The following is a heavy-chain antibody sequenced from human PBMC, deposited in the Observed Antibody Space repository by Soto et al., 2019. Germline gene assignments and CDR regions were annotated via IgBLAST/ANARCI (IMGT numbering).Heavy chain of an antibody. CDR2: IIPIFGTA. J-gene: IGHJ3*02. CDR1: VGTFSSYA. V-gene: IGHV1-69*06. D-gene: IGHD3-16*01. Sequence: ASVKVSCKASVGTFSSYAISWVRQAPGQGLEWMGGIIPIFGTANYAQKFQGRVTITADKSTSTAYMELSSLRSEDTAVYYCASRKGTFNNAFDIWGQGTMVTVSS. CDR3: ASRKGTFNNAFDI.